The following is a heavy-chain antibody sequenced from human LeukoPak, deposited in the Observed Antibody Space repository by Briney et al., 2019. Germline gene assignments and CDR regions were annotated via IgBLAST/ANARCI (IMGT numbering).Heavy chain of an antibody. CDR3: ARHKSCYYFDY. Sequence: PSETLSLTCAVYGGSFSGYYWSWIRQPPGKGLEWIGEINHSGSTNYNPSLKSRVTISVDTSKNQFSLKLSSVTAADTAVYYCARHKSCYYFDYWGQGTLVTVSS. CDR2: INHSGST. J-gene: IGHJ4*02. V-gene: IGHV4-34*01. D-gene: IGHD2-15*01. CDR1: GGSFSGYY.